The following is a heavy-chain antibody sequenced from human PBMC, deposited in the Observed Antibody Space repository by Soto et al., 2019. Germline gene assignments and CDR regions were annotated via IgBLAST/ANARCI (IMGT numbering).Heavy chain of an antibody. CDR2: ITAYNGNQ. Sequence: QGQLVQSGAEVKKHGASVKVSCKASGYTFTSYGISWVRQAPGQGLEWMGWITAYNGNQNYAQKLQGKVTMTTDTSTSTDKIDLRSLRYDDTAVYYCAKRRGYTNVAFASWGQGTLVTLSS. CDR3: AKRRGYTNVAFAS. J-gene: IGHJ4*02. CDR1: GYTFTSYG. V-gene: IGHV1-18*01. D-gene: IGHD5-18*01.